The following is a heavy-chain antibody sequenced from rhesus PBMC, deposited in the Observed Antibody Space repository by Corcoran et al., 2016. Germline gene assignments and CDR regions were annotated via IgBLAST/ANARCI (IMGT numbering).Heavy chain of an antibody. J-gene: IGHJ4*01. V-gene: IGHV4-169*01. CDR3: VRGATGTTFDY. D-gene: IGHD1-26*01. CDR1: GGSISSSY. CDR2: IYGSGSST. Sequence: QLQLQESGPGLVKPSETLSVTCAVSGGSISSSYWSWIRQAPGKGLEWIGYIYGSGSSTNYYPSLKSRVTLAGDTSKNQFSLKLSSVTAADTAVYYCVRGATGTTFDYWGQGVLVTVSS.